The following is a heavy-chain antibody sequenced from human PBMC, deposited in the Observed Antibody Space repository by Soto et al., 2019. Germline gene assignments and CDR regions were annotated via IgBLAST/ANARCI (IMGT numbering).Heavy chain of an antibody. D-gene: IGHD6-13*01. Sequence: GGSLRLSCAASGFTFSSYSMNWVRQAPGKGLEWVSSISSSSSYIYYADSVKGRFTISRDNAKNSLYLQMNSLRAEDTAVYYCARDPVAAAGARAYYYYYYMGVWGKGTTVTVSS. CDR1: GFTFSSYS. CDR3: ARDPVAAAGARAYYYYYYMGV. V-gene: IGHV3-21*01. CDR2: ISSSSSYI. J-gene: IGHJ6*03.